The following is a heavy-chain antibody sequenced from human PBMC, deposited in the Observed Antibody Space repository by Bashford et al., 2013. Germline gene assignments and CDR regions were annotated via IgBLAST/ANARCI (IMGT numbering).Heavy chain of an antibody. CDR3: ARDLQTSSYSNYFDY. D-gene: IGHD2-15*01. J-gene: IGHJ4*02. CDR2: ISAYNGNT. CDR1: GYTFTSYG. Sequence: ASVKVSCKASGYTFTSYGISWVRQAPGQGLEWMGWISAYNGNTNYAQKLQGRVTMTTDTSTSTAYMELRSLRSDDTAVYYCARDLQTSSYSNYFDYWGQGTLVTVSS. V-gene: IGHV1-18*01.